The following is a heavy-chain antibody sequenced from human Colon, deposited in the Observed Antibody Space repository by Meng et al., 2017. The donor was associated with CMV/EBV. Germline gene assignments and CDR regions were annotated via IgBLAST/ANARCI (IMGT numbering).Heavy chain of an antibody. D-gene: IGHD1-26*01. CDR3: AKDQGILGIGPSGFDS. V-gene: IGHV3-30*02. CDR1: GFTFSSYA. J-gene: IGHJ5*01. CDR2: IRFDANSK. Sequence: GESLKISCAASGFTFSSYAMHWVRQAPGKGLEWVAFIRFDANSKHYPDSVKGRFSISRDNSKKTLYLQMNSLRVEDTAVYYCAKDQGILGIGPSGFDSWGQGTLVTVSS.